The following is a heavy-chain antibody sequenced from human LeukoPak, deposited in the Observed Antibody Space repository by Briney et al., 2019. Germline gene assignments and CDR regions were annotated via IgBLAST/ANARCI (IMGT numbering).Heavy chain of an antibody. CDR2: ISGSGGST. J-gene: IGHJ5*02. Sequence: GGSLRLSCAASGFIFSSYAMSWVRLAPGKGLEWVSGISGSGGSTYYADSVKGRFTISRDNSKNTLYVQMDSLRAEDTAIYYCAKASYEGDWFDPWGQGTLVTVSS. CDR1: GFIFSSYA. CDR3: AKASYEGDWFDP. V-gene: IGHV3-23*01. D-gene: IGHD2-21*01.